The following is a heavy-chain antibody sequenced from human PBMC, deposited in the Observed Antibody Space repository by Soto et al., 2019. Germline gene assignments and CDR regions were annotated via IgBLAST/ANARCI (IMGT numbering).Heavy chain of an antibody. V-gene: IGHV1-69*01. CDR3: AREKGLCGSYYPTYYYYYGMDV. D-gene: IGHD1-26*01. CDR1: GGTFSSYA. Sequence: QVQLVQSGAEVKKPGSSVKVSCKASGGTFSSYAISWVRQAPGQGLEWMGGIIPIFGTANYAQKFQGRVTITADESTSTAYMELSSLRSEDTAVYYCAREKGLCGSYYPTYYYYYGMDVWGQGTTVTVSS. J-gene: IGHJ6*02. CDR2: IIPIFGTA.